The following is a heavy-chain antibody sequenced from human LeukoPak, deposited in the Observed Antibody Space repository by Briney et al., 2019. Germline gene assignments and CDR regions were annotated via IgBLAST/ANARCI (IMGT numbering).Heavy chain of an antibody. D-gene: IGHD3-10*01. Sequence: PGRSLRLSCVASGLTFNIHWVRQAPGTGLEWVAVLSLDGRNQYYADSVKGRFTISRDNSKNTLYLQMNSLRVEDTAVYYCAKESGSGSYYHYWGQGTLVTVSS. CDR3: AKESGSGSYYHY. CDR1: GLTFN. V-gene: IGHV3-30*18. CDR2: LSLDGRNQ. J-gene: IGHJ4*02.